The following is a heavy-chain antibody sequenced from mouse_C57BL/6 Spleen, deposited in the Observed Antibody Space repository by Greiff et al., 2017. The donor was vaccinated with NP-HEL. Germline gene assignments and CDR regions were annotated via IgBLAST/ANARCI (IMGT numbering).Heavy chain of an antibody. V-gene: IGHV1-7*01. CDR3: ARRGLYEYDDFDY. CDR2: INPSSGYT. D-gene: IGHD2-4*01. Sequence: VQLQQSGAELAKPGASVKLSCKASGYTFTSYWMHWVKQRPGQGLEWIGYINPSSGYTKYNQKFKDKATLTADKSSSTAYMQLSSLTSEDSAVEYCARRGLYEYDDFDYWGQGTTLTVSS. J-gene: IGHJ2*01. CDR1: GYTFTSYW.